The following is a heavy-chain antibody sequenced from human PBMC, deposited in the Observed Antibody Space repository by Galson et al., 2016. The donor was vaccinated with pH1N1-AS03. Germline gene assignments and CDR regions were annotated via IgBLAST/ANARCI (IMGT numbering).Heavy chain of an antibody. CDR3: ATVRGSASWGNFKS. J-gene: IGHJ4*02. V-gene: IGHV5-51*01. D-gene: IGHD3-16*01. CDR2: IYVSDSET. Sequence: QSGAEVKKPGESLKISCQRYGNRLTNYWIGWVRQMPGKDLEWMGIIYVSDSETKYSPSFQGRVTISADKSITTVYLQWSSLRASDTAMYYCATVRGSASWGNFKSGGQGTQVTV. CDR1: GNRLTNYW.